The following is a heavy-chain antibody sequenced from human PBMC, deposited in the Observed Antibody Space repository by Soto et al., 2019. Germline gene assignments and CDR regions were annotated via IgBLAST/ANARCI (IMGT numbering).Heavy chain of an antibody. CDR1: GFTFSSYG. Sequence: QVQLVESGGGVVQPGRSPRLSCAASGFTFSSYGMHWVRQAPGKGLEWVAVIWYDGSNKYYADSVKGRFTISRDNSKNTLYLQMNSLRAEDTAVYYCARDIGYTYYYYMDVWGKGTTVTVSS. CDR3: ARDIGYTYYYYMDV. V-gene: IGHV3-33*01. D-gene: IGHD5-18*01. J-gene: IGHJ6*03. CDR2: IWYDGSNK.